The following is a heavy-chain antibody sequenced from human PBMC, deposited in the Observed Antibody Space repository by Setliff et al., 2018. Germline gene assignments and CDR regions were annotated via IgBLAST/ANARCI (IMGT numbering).Heavy chain of an antibody. J-gene: IGHJ6*02. CDR1: GFTFSYAW. V-gene: IGHV3-15*01. Sequence: PGGSLRLSCAASGFTFSYAWMSWVRQAPGTGLEWVGRIKSKTDGGTTDYAAPVKDRFTISRDDSKNTLYLHMNSLKTEDTAVYYCTTDNAGVNGDYADYYYDYGLDVWGQGATVTV. D-gene: IGHD4-17*01. CDR3: TTDNAGVNGDYADYYYDYGLDV. CDR2: IKSKTDGGTT.